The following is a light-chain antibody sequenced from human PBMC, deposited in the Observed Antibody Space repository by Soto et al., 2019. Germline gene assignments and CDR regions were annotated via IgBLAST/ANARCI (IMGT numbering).Light chain of an antibody. CDR3: QHYTLYSAP. CDR2: GAS. Sequence: RLTQSPSSLSASVGDTVTIPCRASQDISTYLAWYQHKPGKAPTLLIFGASSLHNGVPPRFAGSGSGSEFTLTINRLQPEDFATYYCQHYTLYSAPFGQGTRV. J-gene: IGKJ5*01. V-gene: IGKV1-5*01. CDR1: QDISTY.